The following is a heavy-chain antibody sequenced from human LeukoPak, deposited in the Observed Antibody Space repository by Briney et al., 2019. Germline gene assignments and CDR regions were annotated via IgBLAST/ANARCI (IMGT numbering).Heavy chain of an antibody. J-gene: IGHJ4*02. D-gene: IGHD2-2*01. Sequence: ASVKVSCKASGYTFTEYYMHWERLAPGQGLEWMGWINPNSGGTNYVQEFQGWVTMTRDTSINTAYMELSRLTSDDTAVYYCARANFLYCSSTSCLFDYWGQGTLVTVSS. CDR2: INPNSGGT. CDR3: ARANFLYCSSTSCLFDY. CDR1: GYTFTEYY. V-gene: IGHV1-2*04.